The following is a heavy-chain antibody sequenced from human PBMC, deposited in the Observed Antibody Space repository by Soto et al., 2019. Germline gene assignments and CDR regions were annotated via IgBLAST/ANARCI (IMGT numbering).Heavy chain of an antibody. CDR3: ARVAGRITMVRGVFDY. D-gene: IGHD3-10*01. J-gene: IGHJ4*02. CDR2: IIPIFGTA. Sequence: QVQLVQSGAEVKKPGSSVKVSCKASGGTFSSYAISWVRQAPGQGLEWMGGIIPIFGTANYAQKFQGRVTITADESTSTAYRELSSLRSEDTAVYYCARVAGRITMVRGVFDYWGQGTLVTVSS. V-gene: IGHV1-69*01. CDR1: GGTFSSYA.